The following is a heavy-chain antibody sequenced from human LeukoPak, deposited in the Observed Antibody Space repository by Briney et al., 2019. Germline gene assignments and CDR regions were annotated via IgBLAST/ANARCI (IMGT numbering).Heavy chain of an antibody. CDR2: IWYDGSNK. V-gene: IGHV3-33*01. Sequence: GGSLRLSCAASGFTFSSYGMHWVRQAPGKGLEWVAVIWYDGSNKYYADSVEGRFTISRDNSKSTLYLQMNSLRAEDTAVYYCARGQAGSFDYWGQGTLATVSS. D-gene: IGHD3-10*01. CDR3: ARGQAGSFDY. CDR1: GFTFSSYG. J-gene: IGHJ4*02.